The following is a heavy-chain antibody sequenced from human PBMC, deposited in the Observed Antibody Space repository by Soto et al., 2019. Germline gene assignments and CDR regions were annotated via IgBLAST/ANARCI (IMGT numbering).Heavy chain of an antibody. CDR2: ISYDGSNK. V-gene: IGHV3-30*18. J-gene: IGHJ4*02. CDR1: GFTFSNFG. D-gene: IGHD2-2*01. Sequence: QVQLVESGGGVVQPGRSLRLSCAASGFTFSNFGMHWVRQAPGKGLERVAVISYDGSNKYYADSLKGRFTISRDNSTNTVYLQMNSLRAEDTAVYYCAKVGRRVVVVPAALDYWGQGTLVTVSS. CDR3: AKVGRRVVVVPAALDY.